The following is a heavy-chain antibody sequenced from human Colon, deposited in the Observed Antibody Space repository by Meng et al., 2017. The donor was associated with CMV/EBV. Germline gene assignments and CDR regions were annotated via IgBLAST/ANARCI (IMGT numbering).Heavy chain of an antibody. V-gene: IGHV3-11*01. CDR2: ISSNGSTI. D-gene: IGHD2-21*01. CDR1: GFTFSDYY. J-gene: IGHJ3*02. CDR3: ARDRLPYCGGDCPLDAFAI. Sequence: GESLKISCAASGFTFSDYYMSWIRQAPGKGLEWVAYISSNGSTIYYADSVKGRCTISRDNAKTSLYLQMNSLSAQDTAVYYCARDRLPYCGGDCPLDAFAIWGQGTMVTVSS.